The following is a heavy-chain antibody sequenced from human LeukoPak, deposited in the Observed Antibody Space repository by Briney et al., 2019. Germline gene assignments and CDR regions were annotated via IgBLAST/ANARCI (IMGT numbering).Heavy chain of an antibody. D-gene: IGHD1-14*01. V-gene: IGHV4-34*01. CDR1: GGSFSGYY. J-gene: IGHJ4*02. CDR2: INHSGST. Sequence: SETLSLTCAVYGGSFSGYYWSWIRQPPGKGLEWIGEINHSGSTNYNPSLKSRVTISVDTSKNQFSLQLNSVTPEDTAVYYCARGLFADRGAFDSWGQGTLVTVSS. CDR3: ARGLFADRGAFDS.